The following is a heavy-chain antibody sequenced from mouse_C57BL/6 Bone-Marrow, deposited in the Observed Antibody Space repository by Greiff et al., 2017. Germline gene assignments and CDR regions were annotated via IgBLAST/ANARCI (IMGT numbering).Heavy chain of an antibody. J-gene: IGHJ3*01. Sequence: QVQLKQSGAELVRPGTSVKVSCKASGYAFTNYLIEWVKQRPGQGLEWIGVINPGSGGTNYNEKFKGKATLTADKSSSTAYMQLSSLTSEDSAVYFGARSKNGDSGFVYGGQGTLVTVSA. D-gene: IGHD4-1*01. CDR1: GYAFTNYL. CDR2: INPGSGGT. CDR3: ARSKNGDSGFVY. V-gene: IGHV1-54*01.